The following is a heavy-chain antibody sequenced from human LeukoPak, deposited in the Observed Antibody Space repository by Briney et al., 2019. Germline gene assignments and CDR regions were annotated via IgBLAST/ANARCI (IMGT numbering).Heavy chain of an antibody. D-gene: IGHD1-1*01. CDR3: AKGVSFLGYPHAFDI. Sequence: GGSLRLSCAASGFTFSSYGMHWVRQAPGKGLEWVSAISGSGGSTYYADSVKGRFTISRDNSKNALYLQMNSLRAEDTAVYYCAKGVSFLGYPHAFDIWGQGTMVTVSS. CDR2: ISGSGGST. J-gene: IGHJ3*02. V-gene: IGHV3-23*01. CDR1: GFTFSSYG.